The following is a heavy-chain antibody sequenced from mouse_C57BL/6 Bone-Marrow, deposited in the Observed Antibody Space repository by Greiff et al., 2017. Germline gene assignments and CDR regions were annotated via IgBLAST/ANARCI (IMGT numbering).Heavy chain of an antibody. Sequence: VQLQQPGAELVRPGASVKLSCTASGFNIKDDYMHWVKPRPEQGLEWIGWIDPENGDTEYASKFQGKATITADTSSNTAYLQLSSPTSEDTAVYYCTTGTSLVGDYFDYWGQGTTLTVSA. CDR3: TTGTSLVGDYFDY. CDR2: IDPENGDT. V-gene: IGHV14-4*01. CDR1: GFNIKDDY. D-gene: IGHD1-1*01. J-gene: IGHJ2*01.